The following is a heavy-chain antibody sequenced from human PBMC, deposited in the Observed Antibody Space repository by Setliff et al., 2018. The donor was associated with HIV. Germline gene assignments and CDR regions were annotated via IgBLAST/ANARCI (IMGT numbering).Heavy chain of an antibody. CDR1: GFTFSSYA. CDR2: ISYDGSNK. D-gene: IGHD3-22*01. Sequence: GGSLRLSCAASGFTFSSYALHWVRQAPGKGLEWVAVISYDGSNKYYADPVKGRLTISRDKSKNTLYLQMNSLRAEDTAVYCCARSKGHLYYDDDTGYVLRAFDIWGQGTMVTVSS. J-gene: IGHJ3*02. V-gene: IGHV3-30*04. CDR3: ARSKGHLYYDDDTGYVLRAFDI.